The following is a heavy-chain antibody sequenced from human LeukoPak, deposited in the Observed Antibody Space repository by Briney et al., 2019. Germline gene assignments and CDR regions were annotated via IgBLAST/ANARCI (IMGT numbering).Heavy chain of an antibody. V-gene: IGHV3-23*01. CDR1: GFTFSSYA. CDR2: ISGSGGST. D-gene: IGHD3-16*01. CDR3: ARPVYDGKSWWFDP. J-gene: IGHJ5*02. Sequence: GGSLRLTCAASGFTFSSYAMSWVRQAPGKGLEWVSAISGSGGSTYYADSVKGRFTISRDNSKNTLYLQMNSLRAEDTAVYYCARPVYDGKSWWFDPWGQGTLVTVSS.